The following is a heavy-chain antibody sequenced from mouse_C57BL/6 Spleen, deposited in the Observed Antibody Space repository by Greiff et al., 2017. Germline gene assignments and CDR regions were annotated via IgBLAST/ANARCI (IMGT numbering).Heavy chain of an antibody. V-gene: IGHV3-6*01. CDR2: ISYDGSN. CDR1: GYSITSGYY. D-gene: IGHD2-3*01. Sequence: VQLKESGPGLVKPSQSLSLTCSVTGYSITSGYYWYWIRQFPGNKLEWMGYISYDGSNNYNPSLKNRISITRDTSKNPFFLKLNSVTTEDTATYYCARAGVYYGYYDYAMDYWGQGTSVTVSS. J-gene: IGHJ4*01. CDR3: ARAGVYYGYYDYAMDY.